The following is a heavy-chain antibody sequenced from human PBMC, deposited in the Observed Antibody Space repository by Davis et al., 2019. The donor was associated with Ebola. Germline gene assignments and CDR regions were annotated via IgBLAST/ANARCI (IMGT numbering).Heavy chain of an antibody. CDR3: ARDQVQPALRSYGMDV. Sequence: SVKVSCKASGFTFTSSAVQWVRQARGQRLEWIGWIVVGSGNTNYAQKFQERVTITRDMSTSTAYMELSRLRSDDTAVYYCARDQVQPALRSYGMDVWGQGTTVTVSS. J-gene: IGHJ6*02. CDR1: GFTFTSSA. D-gene: IGHD4/OR15-4a*01. CDR2: IVVGSGNT. V-gene: IGHV1-58*01.